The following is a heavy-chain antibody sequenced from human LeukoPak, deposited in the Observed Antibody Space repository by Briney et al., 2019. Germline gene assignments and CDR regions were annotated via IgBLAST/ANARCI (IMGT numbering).Heavy chain of an antibody. V-gene: IGHV4-59*08. J-gene: IGHJ5*02. CDR1: GGSISSYY. Sequence: SETLSLTCTVSGGSISSYYWSWIRQSPGKGLEWIGYIYYSGSTNYNPSLKSRVTISVDTSKNQFSLKLSSVTAADTAVYYCARHPYYDFWSGYYPLNWFDPWGQGTLVTVSS. D-gene: IGHD3-3*01. CDR2: IYYSGST. CDR3: ARHPYYDFWSGYYPLNWFDP.